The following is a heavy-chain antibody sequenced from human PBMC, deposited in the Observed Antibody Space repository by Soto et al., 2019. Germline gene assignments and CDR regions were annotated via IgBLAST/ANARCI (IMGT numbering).Heavy chain of an antibody. J-gene: IGHJ4*02. CDR2: TSFDGSSG. V-gene: IGHV3-30*18. D-gene: IGHD6-19*01. CDR3: AKSPPAVAGYFDY. CDR1: GFTFSTYS. Sequence: GWSLRLSCAASGFTFSTYSMHWVRQAPGKGLEWVAVTSFDGSSGYYADSVRGRFTISRDNSNNTLYLQMNSLRAEDTAVYYCAKSPPAVAGYFDYWGQGTLVTVSS.